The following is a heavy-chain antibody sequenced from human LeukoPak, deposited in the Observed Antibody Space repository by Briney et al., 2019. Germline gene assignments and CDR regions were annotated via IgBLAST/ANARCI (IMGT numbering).Heavy chain of an antibody. CDR3: ARETPSRIAAAGTNWFDP. D-gene: IGHD6-13*01. V-gene: IGHV1-18*01. CDR1: GYTFTSYG. CDR2: ISAYNGNT. Sequence: GASVKVSCKASGYTFTSYGISWVRQAPGQGLEWMGWISAYNGNTNYAQKLQGRVTMTTDTSTSTAYMELRSLRSDDTAVYYYARETPSRIAAAGTNWFDPWGQGTLVTVSS. J-gene: IGHJ5*02.